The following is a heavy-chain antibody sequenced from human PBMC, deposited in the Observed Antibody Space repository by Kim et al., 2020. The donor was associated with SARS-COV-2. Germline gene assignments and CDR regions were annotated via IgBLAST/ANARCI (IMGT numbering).Heavy chain of an antibody. CDR1: GGYLGSYY. J-gene: IGHJ4*02. D-gene: IGHD3-9*01. V-gene: IGHV4-59*13. Sequence: SETLSLTCKVSGGYLGSYYWTWIRQAPGKGLEWIGYTYSSGTAKYNPSLTGRVVISPDTSRNQVSLNVTSVTAADTAVYFCARGNVLTALYYWGRGTLVTVSS. CDR3: ARGNVLTALYY. CDR2: TYSSGTA.